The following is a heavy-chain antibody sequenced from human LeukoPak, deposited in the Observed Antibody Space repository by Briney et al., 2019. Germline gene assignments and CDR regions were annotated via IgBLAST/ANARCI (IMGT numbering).Heavy chain of an antibody. V-gene: IGHV4-34*01. CDR2: ISHSGST. J-gene: IGHJ5*02. CDR1: GGSFSGYY. CDR3: SRLPDP. Sequence: PSETLSLTCAVYGGSFSGYYWTWIRQPPGKGLELIGEISHSGSTNYNPSLKSRVTISVDKSKNQFSLKLSSVTAADTAVYYCSRLPDPWGQGTLVTVSS.